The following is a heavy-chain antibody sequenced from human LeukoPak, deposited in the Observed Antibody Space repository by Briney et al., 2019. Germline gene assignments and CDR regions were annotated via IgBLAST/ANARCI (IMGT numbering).Heavy chain of an antibody. Sequence: SETLSLTCAVYGGSFSGYYWSWIRQPPGKGLEWIGEINHSGSTNYNPSLKSRVTISVDTSKNQFSLKLSSVTAADTAVYYCASSGGYDFWSGNLRKYLDYWGQGTLVTVSS. CDR1: GGSFSGYY. J-gene: IGHJ4*02. CDR2: INHSGST. V-gene: IGHV4-34*01. D-gene: IGHD3-3*01. CDR3: ASSGGYDFWSGNLRKYLDY.